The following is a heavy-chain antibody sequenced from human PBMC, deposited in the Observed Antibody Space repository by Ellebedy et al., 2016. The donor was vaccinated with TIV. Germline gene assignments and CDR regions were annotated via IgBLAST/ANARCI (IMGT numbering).Heavy chain of an antibody. CDR2: MDPTDDST. V-gene: IGHV1-46*01. CDR3: ARVGSTSWNELDY. D-gene: IGHD6-13*01. Sequence: ASVKVSCKASGYIFTNYHVSWVRQAPGQGLEWMGIMDPTDDSTSYAHKFQGRVTMTSDTSTRTVYMEVTRLTSQDTAVYYCARVGSTSWNELDYWGQGTLVTVSS. CDR1: GYIFTNYH. J-gene: IGHJ4*02.